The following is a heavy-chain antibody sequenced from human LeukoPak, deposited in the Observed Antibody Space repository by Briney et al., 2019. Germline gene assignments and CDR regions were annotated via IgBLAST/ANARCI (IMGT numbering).Heavy chain of an antibody. D-gene: IGHD4-17*01. Sequence: SETLSLTCTVSGGSISSYYWSWIRQPAGKGLDWIGRIYPSGSTNYNPSLESRVTILVDTSKNQFSLKLSSVTAADTAVYYCARANGAPFNYYFYMDVWGKGTTVTVSS. CDR2: IYPSGST. CDR1: GGSISSYY. V-gene: IGHV4-4*07. J-gene: IGHJ6*03. CDR3: ARANGAPFNYYFYMDV.